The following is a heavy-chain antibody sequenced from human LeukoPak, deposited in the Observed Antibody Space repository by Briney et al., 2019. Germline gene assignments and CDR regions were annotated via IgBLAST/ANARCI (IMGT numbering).Heavy chain of an antibody. CDR3: ARVFCSTISCEFDY. Sequence: ASVKVSCKASGYTLTSQAMHWVRQAPGQRLEWMGWINAGNDNTKFSQKFQGRVTITRDTSASTVYMELSSLRSEDTAVYYCARVFCSTISCEFDYWGQGTRVTVSS. CDR2: INAGNDNT. V-gene: IGHV1-3*01. J-gene: IGHJ4*02. D-gene: IGHD2-2*01. CDR1: GYTLTSQA.